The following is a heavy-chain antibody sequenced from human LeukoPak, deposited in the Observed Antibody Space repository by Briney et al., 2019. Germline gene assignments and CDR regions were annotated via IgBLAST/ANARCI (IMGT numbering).Heavy chain of an antibody. CDR2: INPSGGST. V-gene: IGHV1-46*01. D-gene: IGHD3-22*01. CDR1: GYTFTSYY. J-gene: IGHJ3*02. Sequence: ASVKVSCKASGYTFTSYYMHWVRQAPGQGLDWMGIINPSGGSTSYAQKFQGRVTMTRDTSTSIVYMELSSLRSEDTAVYYCARERDRGYYDSSGPLVRKGAFNIWGQGTMVTVSS. CDR3: ARERDRGYYDSSGPLVRKGAFNI.